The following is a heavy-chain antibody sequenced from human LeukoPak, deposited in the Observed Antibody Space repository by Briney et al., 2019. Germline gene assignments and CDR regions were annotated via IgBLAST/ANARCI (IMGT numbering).Heavy chain of an antibody. J-gene: IGHJ5*02. CDR3: ARGPNKSDGGNSGSAWFDP. Sequence: ASVKVSCKASGGTFSSYAISWVRQATGQGLEWVGWMNPNSGNTGYAQKFQGRVTMTRNTSISTAYMELSSLRSEDTAVYYCARGPNKSDGGNSGSAWFDPWGQGTLVTVSS. V-gene: IGHV1-8*02. D-gene: IGHD4-23*01. CDR2: MNPNSGNT. CDR1: GGTFSSYA.